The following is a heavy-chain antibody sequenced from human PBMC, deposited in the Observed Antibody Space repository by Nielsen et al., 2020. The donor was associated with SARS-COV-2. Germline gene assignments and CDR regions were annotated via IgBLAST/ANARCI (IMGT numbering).Heavy chain of an antibody. V-gene: IGHV3-74*01. J-gene: IGHJ6*02. CDR1: EFTFSKYG. CDR3: VKWVQLDLGYYYHGMDV. Sequence: GGSLRLSCVSSEFTFSKYGMNCVRQAPGKGLAWVAHINSDVSRTTYADSVKGRFTISRDNTENTLYLQMNSLRVEDTAVYYCVKWVQLDLGYYYHGMDVWGQGTTVTVSS. CDR2: INSDVSRT. D-gene: IGHD6-6*01.